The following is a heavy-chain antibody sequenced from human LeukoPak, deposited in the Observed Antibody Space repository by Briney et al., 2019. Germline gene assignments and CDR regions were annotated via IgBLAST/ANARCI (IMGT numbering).Heavy chain of an antibody. CDR3: ARAPVRGAVAGVDH. CDR1: GFTFNNYA. Sequence: GGSLRLSCAASGFTFNNYAIHWVRQAPGKGLEWVAVVTYDGNNQYYAPYVTGRITVSRDNSRNTVNVQMNSLRGEDTAVYYCARAPVRGAVAGVDHWGQGTLASLSS. CDR2: VTYDGNNQ. V-gene: IGHV3-30-3*01. D-gene: IGHD6-19*01. J-gene: IGHJ4*02.